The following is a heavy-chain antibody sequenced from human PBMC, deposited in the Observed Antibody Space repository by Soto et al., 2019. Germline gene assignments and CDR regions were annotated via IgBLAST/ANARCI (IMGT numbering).Heavy chain of an antibody. CDR2: ISGSGGST. V-gene: IGHV3-23*01. CDR3: AKTPSRYYASGTYYFDY. CDR1: EFTFSSYA. Sequence: GGSLRLSCAASEFTFSSYAMSWVRQAPGKGLEWVSAISGSGGSTYYADSVKGRFTISRDNSKNTLYLQVNSLRAEDTAVYYCAKTPSRYYASGTYYFDYWGPGTLVTVSS. J-gene: IGHJ4*02. D-gene: IGHD3-10*01.